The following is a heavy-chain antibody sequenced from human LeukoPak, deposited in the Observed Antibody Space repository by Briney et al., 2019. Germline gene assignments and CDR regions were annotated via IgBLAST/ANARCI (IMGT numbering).Heavy chain of an antibody. CDR1: EYTFTGYY. V-gene: IGHV1-2*02. CDR2: INPNSGGT. Sequence: GASVKASCKASEYTFTGYYIHWVRQAPGQGLGWRGWINPNSGGTNYAQKFQGRVTMTRDTSISTAYMELSRLRSDDTAVYYCAREYYDILTGCFDYWGQGTLVTVSS. J-gene: IGHJ4*02. D-gene: IGHD3-9*01. CDR3: AREYYDILTGCFDY.